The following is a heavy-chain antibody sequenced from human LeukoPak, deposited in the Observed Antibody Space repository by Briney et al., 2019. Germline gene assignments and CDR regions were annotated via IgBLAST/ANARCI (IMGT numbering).Heavy chain of an antibody. CDR3: ARDGGYSDYYGSGSYYMGAFDI. J-gene: IGHJ3*02. D-gene: IGHD3-10*01. CDR2: IRYDGSNK. CDR1: GFTFSSYG. Sequence: GGSLRLSCAASGFTFSSYGMHWVRQAPGKGLEWVAFIRYDGSNKYYADSVKGRFTISRDNSKNTLYLQMNSLRAEDTAVYYCARDGGYSDYYGSGSYYMGAFDIWGQGTMVTVSS. V-gene: IGHV3-30*02.